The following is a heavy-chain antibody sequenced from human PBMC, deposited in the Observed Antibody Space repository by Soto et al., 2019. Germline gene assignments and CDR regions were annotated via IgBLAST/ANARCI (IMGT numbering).Heavy chain of an antibody. J-gene: IGHJ4*02. Sequence: GASVKVSCKASGYTFTSYGISWVRQAPGQGLEWMGWISAYNGNTNYAQKLQGRVTMTTDTSTSTAYMELRSLRSDDTAVYYCARDFLRNYYDSSGYSYWGQGTLVTVSS. D-gene: IGHD3-22*01. V-gene: IGHV1-18*01. CDR1: GYTFTSYG. CDR3: ARDFLRNYYDSSGYSY. CDR2: ISAYNGNT.